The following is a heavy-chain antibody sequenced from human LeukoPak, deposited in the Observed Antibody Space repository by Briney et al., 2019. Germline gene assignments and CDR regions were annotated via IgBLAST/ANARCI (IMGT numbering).Heavy chain of an antibody. CDR2: IYTSGST. CDR3: AKSGTYDFWSGYTQGGAYYYYMDV. J-gene: IGHJ6*03. V-gene: IGHV4-4*07. D-gene: IGHD3-3*01. CDR1: GGSISSYY. Sequence: SETLSLTCTVSGGSISSYYWSWIRQPAGKGLEWIGRIYTSGSTNYNPSLKSRVTMSVDTSKSQFSLKLSSATAADTAVYYCAKSGTYDFWSGYTQGGAYYYYMDVWGKGTTVTVSS.